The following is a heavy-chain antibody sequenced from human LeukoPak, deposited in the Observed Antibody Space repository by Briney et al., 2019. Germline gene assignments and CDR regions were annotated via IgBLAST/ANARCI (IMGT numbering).Heavy chain of an antibody. CDR2: INSDGSST. V-gene: IGHV3-74*01. J-gene: IGHJ4*02. D-gene: IGHD2-21*01. CDR1: GFTFSSYW. Sequence: GGSLRLSCAASGFTFSSYWMHWVRHAPGKGLVWVSRINSDGSSTSYADSVKGRFTTSRDNAKNTLYLQMNSLRAEDTAVYYCARSIAPGTAIDYWGQGTLVTVSS. CDR3: ARSIAPGTAIDY.